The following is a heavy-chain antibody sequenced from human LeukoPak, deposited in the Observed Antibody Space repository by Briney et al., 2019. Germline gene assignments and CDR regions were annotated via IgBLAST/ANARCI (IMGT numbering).Heavy chain of an antibody. V-gene: IGHV3-23*01. CDR1: GFTFSSYA. CDR2: ISGSGGST. D-gene: IGHD2/OR15-2a*01. J-gene: IGHJ4*02. Sequence: GGSLRLSCAASGFTFSSYAMSWVRQAPGKGLEWVSAISGSGGSTYYADSVKGRFTISRDNSKNTLYLQMNSLRAEDTAVYYCARAYTLTTALGYWGQGTLVTVSS. CDR3: ARAYTLTTALGY.